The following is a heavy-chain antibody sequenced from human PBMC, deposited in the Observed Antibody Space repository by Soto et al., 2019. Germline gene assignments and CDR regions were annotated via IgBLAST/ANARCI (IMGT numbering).Heavy chain of an antibody. CDR1: GGSISSSNW. J-gene: IGHJ4*02. CDR3: ARGISGGRHFDY. CDR2: IYHSGST. V-gene: IGHV4-4*02. Sequence: QVQLQESGPGLVKPSGTLSLTCAVSGGSISSSNWWSWVRQPPGKGLEWIGEIYHSGSTNYNPSLTRRVTIPVDKPKNQFSLKLSSVTAADTAVYYCARGISGGRHFDYWGQGTLVTVSS. D-gene: IGHD2-15*01.